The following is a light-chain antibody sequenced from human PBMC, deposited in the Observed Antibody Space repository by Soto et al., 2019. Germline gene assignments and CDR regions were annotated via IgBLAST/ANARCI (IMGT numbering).Light chain of an antibody. CDR1: SGDVGGYNY. J-gene: IGLJ1*01. CDR2: EVS. V-gene: IGLV2-14*01. CDR3: NSYTTSSTLYV. Sequence: QSALTQPASVSGSPGQSITISCTGTSGDVGGYNYVSWYQQHPGKAPKLIVYEVSNRPSGVSNRLSGSKSGDTASLTISGLQAEDEADYYCNSYTTSSTLYVFGTGTKVTVL.